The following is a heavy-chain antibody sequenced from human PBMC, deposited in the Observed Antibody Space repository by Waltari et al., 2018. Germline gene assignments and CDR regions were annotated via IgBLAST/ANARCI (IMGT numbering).Heavy chain of an antibody. CDR3: VKYSGFDYFFDY. Sequence: QMQLVESGGGVVQPGRSLRLSWPAPGFIFSNCNMHWVRQAPGQGLEWVAGISNDGNNKDYADSVKTRFTVSRENSKNTLYLQINSLRDDDTAVYYCVKYSGFDYFFDYWGQGTLVTVSS. V-gene: IGHV3-30*18. D-gene: IGHD5-12*01. J-gene: IGHJ4*02. CDR2: ISNDGNNK. CDR1: GFIFSNCN.